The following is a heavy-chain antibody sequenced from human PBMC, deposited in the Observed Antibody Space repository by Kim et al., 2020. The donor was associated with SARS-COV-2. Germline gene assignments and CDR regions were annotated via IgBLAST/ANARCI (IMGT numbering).Heavy chain of an antibody. D-gene: IGHD3-3*01. CDR2: IYYSGST. J-gene: IGHJ5*02. V-gene: IGHV4-39*01. Sequence: SETLSLTCTVSGGSISSSSYYWGWIRQPPGKGLEWIGSIYYSGSTYYNPSLKSRVTISVDTPKNQFSLKLSSVTAADTAVYYCARLQLRRIKFFGVVRKGNGCHLGGQETLLPVSS. CDR1: GGSISSSSYY. CDR3: ARLQLRRIKFFGVVRKGNGCHL.